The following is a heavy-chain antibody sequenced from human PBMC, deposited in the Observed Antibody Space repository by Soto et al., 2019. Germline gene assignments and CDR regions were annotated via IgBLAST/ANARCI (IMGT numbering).Heavy chain of an antibody. D-gene: IGHD2-21*02. V-gene: IGHV2-5*02. CDR3: AHASAGGNSAYFAY. CDR2: LFWDDDK. CDR1: GFSLSTFDVG. J-gene: IGHJ4*02. Sequence: QITLKESGPSLAKPTQTLTLTCTFSGFSLSTFDVGVGWSRQPPRKALEWLAVLFWDDDKRYSPSLKSRGRVTKETSKVHMVLTRSNTDPMNTATYSGAHASAGGNSAYFAYWGQGTLVAVSS.